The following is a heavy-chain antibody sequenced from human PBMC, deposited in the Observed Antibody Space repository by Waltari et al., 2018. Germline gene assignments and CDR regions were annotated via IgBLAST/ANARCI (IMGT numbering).Heavy chain of an antibody. V-gene: IGHV4-34*01. D-gene: IGHD6-13*01. CDR1: GGSFSGYY. CDR3: ARDPAGYSSSWYNWFDP. CDR2: INHSGNT. J-gene: IGHJ5*02. Sequence: QVQLQQWGAGLLKPSETLSLTCAVYGGSFSGYYWSWIRQPPGKGLEWIGEINHSGNTNYNPSLKSRVTISVDTSKNQFSLKLSSVTAADTAVYYCARDPAGYSSSWYNWFDPWGQGTLVTVSS.